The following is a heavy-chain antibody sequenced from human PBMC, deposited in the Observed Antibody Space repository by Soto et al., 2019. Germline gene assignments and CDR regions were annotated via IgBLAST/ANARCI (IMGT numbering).Heavy chain of an antibody. CDR3: GKERRGRGWFVCNY. Sequence: PGGSLRLSCAVSGLTVSRTQMSWVRQAPGKGLQWVSVIYSAGSTYYANAVKGRFTISRDNSKDTLYLQMNSLRADDTAVYYCGKERRGRGWFVCNYWGQGIVVTVSS. CDR1: GLTVSRTQ. D-gene: IGHD6-19*01. J-gene: IGHJ4*02. V-gene: IGHV3-53*01. CDR2: IYSAGST.